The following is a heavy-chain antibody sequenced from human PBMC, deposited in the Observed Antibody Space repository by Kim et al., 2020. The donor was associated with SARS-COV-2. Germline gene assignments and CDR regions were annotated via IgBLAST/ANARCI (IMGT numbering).Heavy chain of an antibody. J-gene: IGHJ4*02. D-gene: IGHD3-10*01. V-gene: IGHV3-33*01. CDR1: GYTFSNYA. CDR2: IWYDGSEK. Sequence: GGSLRLSCAASGYTFSNYAMHWVRQAPGKWLEWVAVIWYDGSEKYYVDSVKGRFTITKDNSKNTLYLQMNSLRADDTAIYYCARMYYGILDYWGQGTLVTVSS. CDR3: ARMYYGILDY.